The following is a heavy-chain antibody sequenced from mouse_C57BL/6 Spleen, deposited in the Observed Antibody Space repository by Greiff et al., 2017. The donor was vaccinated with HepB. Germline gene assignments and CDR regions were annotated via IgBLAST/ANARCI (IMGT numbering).Heavy chain of an antibody. D-gene: IGHD1-1*01. CDR3: AREYYYGRGDAMDY. Sequence: QVQLQQPGAELVRPGSSVKLSCKASGYTFTSYWMHWVKQRPIQGLEWIGNIDPSDSETHYNQKFKDKATLPADKSYSTAYMQLSSLTSEDSAVYDCAREYYYGRGDAMDYWGQGTSVTVSS. J-gene: IGHJ4*01. V-gene: IGHV1-52*01. CDR1: GYTFTSYW. CDR2: IDPSDSET.